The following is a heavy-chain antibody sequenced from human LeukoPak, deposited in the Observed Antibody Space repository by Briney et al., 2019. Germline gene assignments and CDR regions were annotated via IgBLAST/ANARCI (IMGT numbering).Heavy chain of an antibody. CDR3: ARDSPPLLSRGSSGLGYFDL. J-gene: IGHJ2*01. CDR2: IIPIFGTA. Sequence: GASVKVSCKASGGTFSSYAISWVRQAPGQGFEWMGGIIPIFGTANYAQKFQGRVTITTDESTSTAYMELSSLRSEDTAVYYCARDSPPLLSRGSSGLGYFDLWGRGTLVTVSS. V-gene: IGHV1-69*05. D-gene: IGHD6-6*01. CDR1: GGTFSSYA.